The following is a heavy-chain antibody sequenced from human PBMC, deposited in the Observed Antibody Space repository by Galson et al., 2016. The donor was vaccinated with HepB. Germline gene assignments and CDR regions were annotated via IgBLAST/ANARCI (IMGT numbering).Heavy chain of an antibody. CDR2: IWYDGGGK. Sequence: SLRLSCAASGFVFSNYGLHWVRRAPGKGLEWVAVIWYDGGGKYYADSVKGRFTIFRDNSKNTLYLQMTSLRAEDTAMYYCARGIAVAPNGPDYWGQGTLVTVSS. CDR1: GFVFSNYG. V-gene: IGHV3-33*08. CDR3: ARGIAVAPNGPDY. J-gene: IGHJ4*02. D-gene: IGHD6-19*01.